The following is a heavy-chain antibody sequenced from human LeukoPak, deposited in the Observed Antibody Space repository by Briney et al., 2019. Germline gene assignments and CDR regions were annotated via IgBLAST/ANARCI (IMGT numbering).Heavy chain of an antibody. D-gene: IGHD4-23*01. J-gene: IGHJ2*01. CDR2: INPNSGGT. CDR3: ARHPGKVTNDWYFDL. Sequence: GASVKVSCKASGYTFTGYYMHWVRQAPGQGLEWMGWINPNSGGTNYAQKFQGRVTMTRDTSITTAYMELSRLSSDDTAVYYCARHPGKVTNDWYFDLWGRGIVVTVSS. V-gene: IGHV1-2*02. CDR1: GYTFTGYY.